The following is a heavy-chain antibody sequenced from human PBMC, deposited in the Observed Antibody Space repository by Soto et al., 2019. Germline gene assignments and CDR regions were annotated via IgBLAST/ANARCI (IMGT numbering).Heavy chain of an antibody. Sequence: EVQLLKSGGGLVHPGGSLRLSCAASGFTFDNYAMSWVRQAPGKGLEWVSAISGSGSSTYYADSVEGRFIISRDNPKNTLYLQMNSLRAEDTAIYYCATDSGYNSGWYELNFFDPWSQGTLVTVSS. CDR1: GFTFDNYA. CDR3: ATDSGYNSGWYELNFFDP. V-gene: IGHV3-23*01. D-gene: IGHD6-19*01. J-gene: IGHJ5*02. CDR2: ISGSGSST.